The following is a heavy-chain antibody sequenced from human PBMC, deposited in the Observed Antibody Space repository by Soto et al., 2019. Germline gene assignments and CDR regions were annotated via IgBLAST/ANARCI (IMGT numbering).Heavy chain of an antibody. CDR2: TYYSSKWYN. CDR1: GDSVSSNSAA. Sequence: SQTLSLTCAISGDSVSSNSAAWNWIRQSPSRGLEWLGRTYYSSKWYNDYAVSVKSRITINPDTSKNQFSLQLNSVTPEDTAVYYCARYHVLRFLESPQANYYYGMDVWGQGTTVTVSS. V-gene: IGHV6-1*01. D-gene: IGHD3-3*01. CDR3: ARYHVLRFLESPQANYYYGMDV. J-gene: IGHJ6*02.